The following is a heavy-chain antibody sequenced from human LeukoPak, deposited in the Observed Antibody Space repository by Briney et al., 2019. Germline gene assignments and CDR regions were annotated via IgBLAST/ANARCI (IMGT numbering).Heavy chain of an antibody. CDR3: ATSLRGYCSSTSCYAPRRTFDP. J-gene: IGHJ5*02. V-gene: IGHV1-8*02. CDR2: MNPNSGNT. Sequence: ASVKVSCKASGYTFTGYYMHWVRQATGQGLEWMGWMNPNSGNTGYAQKFQGRVTMTRNTSISTAYMELSSLRSEDTAVYYCATSLRGYCSSTSCYAPRRTFDPWGQGTLVTVSS. CDR1: GYTFTGYY. D-gene: IGHD2-2*01.